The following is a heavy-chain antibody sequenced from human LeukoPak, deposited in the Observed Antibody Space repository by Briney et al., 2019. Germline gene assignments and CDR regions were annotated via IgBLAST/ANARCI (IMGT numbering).Heavy chain of an antibody. Sequence: SGGSLRLSCAASGFIFSDYYMSWMRQAPGKGLEWVSYISSSGRTIYYADSVKGRFTISRDNSKNTLYLQMNSLRAEDTAVYYCAKDMSVWFGELLIDYWGQGTLVTVSS. V-gene: IGHV3-11*01. CDR1: GFIFSDYY. CDR3: AKDMSVWFGELLIDY. J-gene: IGHJ4*02. D-gene: IGHD3-10*01. CDR2: ISSSGRTI.